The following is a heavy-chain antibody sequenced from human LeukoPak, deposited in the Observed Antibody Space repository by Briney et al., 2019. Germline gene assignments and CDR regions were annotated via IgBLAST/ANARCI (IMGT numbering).Heavy chain of an antibody. D-gene: IGHD6-13*01. CDR2: ISSSGSTI. CDR1: GFTFSSYE. J-gene: IGHJ4*02. CDR3: ARDGYSSSWYFHYFDY. V-gene: IGHV3-48*03. Sequence: GGSLRLSCAASGFTFSSYEMNWVRQAPGKGLEWVSYISSSGSTIYYADSVKGRFTISRDNAKNSLYLQMNSLRAEDTDVYYCARDGYSSSWYFHYFDYWGQGTLVTVSS.